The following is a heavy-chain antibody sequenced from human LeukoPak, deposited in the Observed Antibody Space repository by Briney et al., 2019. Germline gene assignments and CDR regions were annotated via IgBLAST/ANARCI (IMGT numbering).Heavy chain of an antibody. CDR1: GYTFTGYY. V-gene: IGHV1-2*02. CDR2: INPNSGGT. Sequence: ASVKVSCKASGYTFTGYYMHWVRQAPGQGLGWMGWINPNSGGTNYAQKFQGRVTMTRDTSISTAYMELSRLSSDDTAVYYCARDIGRGYDILTGYQPSFEYWGRGTLVTVSS. J-gene: IGHJ4*02. D-gene: IGHD3-9*01. CDR3: ARDIGRGYDILTGYQPSFEY.